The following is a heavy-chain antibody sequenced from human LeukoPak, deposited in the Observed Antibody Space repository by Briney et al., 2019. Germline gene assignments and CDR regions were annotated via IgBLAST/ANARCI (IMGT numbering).Heavy chain of an antibody. CDR2: INPNSGGT. CDR1: GYTFTGYY. J-gene: IGHJ4*02. D-gene: IGHD5-12*01. CDR3: ARSGVWLRYNDY. Sequence: ASVKVSCKASGYTFTGYYMHWVRQAPGQGLEWMGWINPNSGGTNYAQKFQGRVTMTRNTSISTAYMELSSLRSEDTAVYYCARSGVWLRYNDYWGQGTLVTVSS. V-gene: IGHV1-2*02.